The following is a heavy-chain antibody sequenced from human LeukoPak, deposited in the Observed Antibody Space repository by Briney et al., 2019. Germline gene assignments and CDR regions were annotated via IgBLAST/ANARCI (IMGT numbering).Heavy chain of an antibody. V-gene: IGHV4-38-2*02. CDR2: IYHSGTT. D-gene: IGHD6-19*01. CDR3: ARAGSSGWYNYYYYYYMDV. CDR1: GYSISSGYF. Sequence: SETLSLTCTVSGYSISSGYFWGWIRQPPGKGLEWIGSIYHSGTTYYNPSLKSRVTISVDTSKNQFSLKLSSVTAADTAVYYCARAGSSGWYNYYYYYYMDVWGKGTTVTISS. J-gene: IGHJ6*03.